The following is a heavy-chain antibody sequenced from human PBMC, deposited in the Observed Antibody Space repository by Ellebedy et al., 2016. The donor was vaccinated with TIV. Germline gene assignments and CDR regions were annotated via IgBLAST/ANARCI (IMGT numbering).Heavy chain of an antibody. D-gene: IGHD6-19*01. V-gene: IGHV3-30*02. CDR2: VNSDESNK. CDR1: GFTLTKYG. CDR3: AKGLGSDWAFEY. J-gene: IGHJ4*02. Sequence: GESLKISCAASGFTLTKYGMHWVRQAPGKGLEWAASVNSDESNKYYADSVKGRFTISRDNSKNTVYLQMNSLTLEDTAVYYCAKGLGSDWAFEYWGQGALVTVSS.